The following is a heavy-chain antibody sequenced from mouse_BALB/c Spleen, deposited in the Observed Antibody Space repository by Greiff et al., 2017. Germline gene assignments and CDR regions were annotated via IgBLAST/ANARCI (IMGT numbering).Heavy chain of an antibody. J-gene: IGHJ3*01. D-gene: IGHD2-3*01. CDR3: AREGLLRRSGFAY. Sequence: EVKLVESGGGLVKPGGSLKLSCAASGFTFSDYYMYWVRQTPEKRLEWVATISDGGSYTYYPDSVKGRFTISRDNAKNNLYLQMSSLKSEDTAMYYCAREGLLRRSGFAYWGQGTLVTVSA. CDR1: GFTFSDYY. V-gene: IGHV5-4*02. CDR2: ISDGGSYT.